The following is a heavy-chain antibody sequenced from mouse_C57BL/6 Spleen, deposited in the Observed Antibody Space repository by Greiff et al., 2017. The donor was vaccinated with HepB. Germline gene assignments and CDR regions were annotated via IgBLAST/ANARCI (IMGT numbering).Heavy chain of an antibody. CDR2: IRSKSNNYAT. CDR3: VRQNYGSRSWFAY. D-gene: IGHD1-1*01. CDR1: GFSFNTYA. Sequence: EVKLVESGGGLVQPKGSLKLSCAASGFSFNTYAMNWVRQAPGKGLEWVARIRSKSNNYATYYADSVKDRFTISRDDSESMLYLQMNNLKTEDTAMYYCVRQNYGSRSWFAYWGQGTLVTVSA. J-gene: IGHJ3*01. V-gene: IGHV10-1*01.